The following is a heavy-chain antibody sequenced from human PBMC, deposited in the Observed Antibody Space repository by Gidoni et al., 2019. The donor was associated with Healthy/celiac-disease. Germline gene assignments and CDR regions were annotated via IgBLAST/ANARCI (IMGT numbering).Heavy chain of an antibody. Sequence: EGQLLESGGGLVQPGGSLGRSCAASGFTLSSYAMSWVRQAPGKGLEWVSAISGSGGSTYYADSVKGRFTISRDNSKNTLYLQMNSLRAEDTAVYYCAKDGGSDHLLIRLPFWYFDLWGRGTLVTVSS. CDR1: GFTLSSYA. D-gene: IGHD3-22*01. CDR3: AKDGGSDHLLIRLPFWYFDL. J-gene: IGHJ2*01. V-gene: IGHV3-23*01. CDR2: ISGSGGST.